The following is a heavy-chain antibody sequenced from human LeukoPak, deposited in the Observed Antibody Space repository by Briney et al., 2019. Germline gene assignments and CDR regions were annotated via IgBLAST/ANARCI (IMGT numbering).Heavy chain of an antibody. D-gene: IGHD5-18*01. Sequence: EASVKVSCKASGYTFTSYYMHWVRQAPGQGLEWMGWINPNSGSINYAQKFQGRVTMTRDTSISTAYMELSRLRSDDPAVYYCARGPYSYGLYYYYYYMDVWGKGTTVTISS. J-gene: IGHJ6*03. CDR2: INPNSGSI. CDR1: GYTFTSYY. V-gene: IGHV1-2*02. CDR3: ARGPYSYGLYYYYYYMDV.